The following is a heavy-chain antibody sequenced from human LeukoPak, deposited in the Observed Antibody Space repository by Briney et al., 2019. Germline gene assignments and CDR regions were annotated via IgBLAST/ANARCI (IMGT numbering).Heavy chain of an antibody. CDR2: ITSSSRYI. V-gene: IGHV3-21*01. CDR3: ARDGSPTSSGWYGPEDY. CDR1: GFTFSSYS. Sequence: PRGCLRLSCAASGFTFSSYSMNWVRPAPGKGLGWVSSITSSSRYIYYADSVTGRFTISRNKGKNSLNLEMNSLRAEDTAVYYCARDGSPTSSGWYGPEDYWGQGTLVTVSS. D-gene: IGHD6-19*01. J-gene: IGHJ4*02.